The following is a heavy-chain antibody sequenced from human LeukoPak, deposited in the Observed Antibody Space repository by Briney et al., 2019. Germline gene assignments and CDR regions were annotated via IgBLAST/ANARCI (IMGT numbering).Heavy chain of an antibody. D-gene: IGHD4-17*01. J-gene: IGHJ4*02. CDR3: ARGGYGDYVRVDY. CDR1: GFTFIIYS. Sequence: PGGSLRLSCAASGFTFIIYSMNWVRQAPGKGLEWVSYISSSGSTIYYADSVKGRFTISRDNAKNSLYLQMNSLRAEDTAVYYCARGGYGDYVRVDYWGQGTLVTVSS. CDR2: ISSSGSTI. V-gene: IGHV3-48*04.